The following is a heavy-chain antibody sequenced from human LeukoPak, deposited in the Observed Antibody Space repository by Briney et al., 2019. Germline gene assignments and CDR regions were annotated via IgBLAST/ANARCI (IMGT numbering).Heavy chain of an antibody. D-gene: IGHD4-17*01. CDR1: GFTVSSNY. CDR3: AKEVYGDYYNWFDP. J-gene: IGHJ5*02. V-gene: IGHV3-53*05. Sequence: GGSLRLSCAASGFTVSSNYMSWVRQAPGKGLEWVSVIYSGGSTYYADSVKGRFTISRDNSKNTLYLQMNSLRAEDTAVYYCAKEVYGDYYNWFDPWGQGTLVTVSS. CDR2: IYSGGST.